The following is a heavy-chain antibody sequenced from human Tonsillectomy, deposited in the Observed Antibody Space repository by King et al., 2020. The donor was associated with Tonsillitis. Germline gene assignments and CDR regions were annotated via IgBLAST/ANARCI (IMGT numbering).Heavy chain of an antibody. CDR1: GGSISSSSYY. J-gene: IGHJ3*02. CDR3: ARSPPYYYLWNDAFDI. V-gene: IGHV4-39*01. Sequence: QLQLQESGPGLVKPSETLSLTCTVSGGSISSSSYYWGWIRQPPGKGLEWIGTIYYTGSTHYNPSLKSRVTISVDTSKNQFSLKLSYVTAADTAVYYCARSPPYYYLWNDAFDIWGQGTMVTVSS. CDR2: IYYTGST. D-gene: IGHD3-3*01.